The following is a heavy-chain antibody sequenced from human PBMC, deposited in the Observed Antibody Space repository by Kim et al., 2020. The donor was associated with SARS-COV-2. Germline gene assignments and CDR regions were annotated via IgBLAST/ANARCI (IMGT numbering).Heavy chain of an antibody. CDR2: INHSGST. CDR3: ATTRKNYYGGIYPPNQIYXXYYGMDV. Sequence: SETLSLTCAVYGGSFSGYYWSWIRQPPGKGLEWIGEINHSGSTNYNPSLKSRVTISVDTSKNQFSLKLSSVTAADTAVYYCATTRKNYYGGIYPPNQIYXXYYGMDVXGQGTXVTXSS. CDR1: GGSFSGYY. J-gene: IGHJ6*02. D-gene: IGHD4-17*01. V-gene: IGHV4-34*01.